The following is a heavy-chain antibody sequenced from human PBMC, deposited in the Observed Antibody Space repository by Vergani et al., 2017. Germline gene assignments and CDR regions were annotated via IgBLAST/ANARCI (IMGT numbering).Heavy chain of an antibody. CDR3: ARVAVRFLESDYFDY. CDR2: IYHSGST. CDR1: GYSISSGYY. D-gene: IGHD3-3*01. Sequence: QVQLQESGPGLVKPSETLSLTCTVSGYSISSGYYWGWIRRPPGKGLEWIGSIYHSGSTYYNPSLKSRVTISVDTSKNQFSLKLSSVTAADTAVYYCARVAVRFLESDYFDYWGQGTRVTVSS. J-gene: IGHJ4*02. V-gene: IGHV4-38-2*02.